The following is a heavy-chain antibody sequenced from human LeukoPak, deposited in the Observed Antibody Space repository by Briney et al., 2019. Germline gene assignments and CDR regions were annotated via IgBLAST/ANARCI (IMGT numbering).Heavy chain of an antibody. CDR1: GGSISSYY. D-gene: IGHD1-26*01. CDR2: IYNSGST. J-gene: IGHJ6*03. Sequence: SETLSLTCTVSGGSISSYYWSWLRQPPGKGLEWLGYIYNSGSTNYNPSLKSRVTISVDTSKNQFSLKLSSVTAADTAVYYCAREREGRSLGPSHYYYYYYMDVWGKGTTVTVSS. V-gene: IGHV4-4*09. CDR3: AREREGRSLGPSHYYYYYYMDV.